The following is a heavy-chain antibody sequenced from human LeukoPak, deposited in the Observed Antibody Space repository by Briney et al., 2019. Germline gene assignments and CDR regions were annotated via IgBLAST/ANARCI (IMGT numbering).Heavy chain of an antibody. CDR3: ARDYSYEAFDI. V-gene: IGHV3-48*04. J-gene: IGHJ3*02. CDR1: GFTFSSYS. CDR2: ISSSSTI. D-gene: IGHD5-18*01. Sequence: PGGSQRLSCAASGFTFSSYSMNWVRQAPGKGLEWVSYISSSSTIYYADSVKGRFTISRDNAKNSLYLQMNSLRAEDTAVYYCARDYSYEAFDIWGQGTMVTVSS.